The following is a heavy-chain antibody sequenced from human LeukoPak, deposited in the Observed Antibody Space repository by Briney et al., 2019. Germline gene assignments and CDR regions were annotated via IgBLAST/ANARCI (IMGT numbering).Heavy chain of an antibody. V-gene: IGHV4-34*01. CDR2: INHSGST. D-gene: IGHD6-19*01. Sequence: PSETLSLTCAVYGGSFSGYYWSWIRQPPGKGLEWIGEINHSGSTNYNPSLKSRVTISVDTSKNQFSLKLSSVTAADTAVYYCARGLSSGWYPPYYFDYWGQGTLVTVSS. CDR3: ARGLSSGWYPPYYFDY. CDR1: GGSFSGYY. J-gene: IGHJ4*02.